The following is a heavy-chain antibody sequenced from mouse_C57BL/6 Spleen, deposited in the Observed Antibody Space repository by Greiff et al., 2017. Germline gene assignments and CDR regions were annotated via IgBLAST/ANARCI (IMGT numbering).Heavy chain of an antibody. Sequence: QVQLQQSGPELVKPGASVKISCKASGYTFTAYYINWVKQRPGQGLEWIGWFFPGSGGTYYNEKFKGKATLTVDKSSSTAYMLLSRLTSEDSAVYFCESDYYDYGPYDWGKGTTLTVSS. J-gene: IGHJ2*01. CDR3: ESDYYDYGPYD. D-gene: IGHD2-4*01. CDR2: FFPGSGGT. CDR1: GYTFTAYY. V-gene: IGHV1-75*01.